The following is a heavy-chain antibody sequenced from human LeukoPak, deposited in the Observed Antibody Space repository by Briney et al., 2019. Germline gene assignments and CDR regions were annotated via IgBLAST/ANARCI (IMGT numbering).Heavy chain of an antibody. J-gene: IGHJ3*02. Sequence: SETLSLTCTVSGGSISSSSYYWGWIRQPPGKGLEWIGSIHYTGSTYNNPSLNSRVTISVDTSKNRFSLRLNSVTAADTAVYYCARHLPRTDIGYAFDIWGQGTLVTVSS. CDR1: GGSISSSSYY. D-gene: IGHD2-15*01. CDR2: IHYTGST. CDR3: ARHLPRTDIGYAFDI. V-gene: IGHV4-39*01.